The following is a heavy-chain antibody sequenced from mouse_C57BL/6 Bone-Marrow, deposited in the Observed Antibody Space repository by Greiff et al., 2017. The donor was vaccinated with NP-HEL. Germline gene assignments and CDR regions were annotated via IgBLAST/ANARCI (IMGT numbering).Heavy chain of an antibody. J-gene: IGHJ1*03. D-gene: IGHD2-3*01. CDR3: ASHNDGYFLHWSFTV. Sequence: EVKLVESGGGLVQPGGSLKLSCAASGFTFSDYYMSWVRQTPEKRLEWVASISNGGGCTYYPDTVKGRFTISRDNAKNTRYLQMSRLKSEDTAMYYCASHNDGYFLHWSFTVGGTGTTVTVSS. CDR2: ISNGGGCT. CDR1: GFTFSDYY. V-gene: IGHV5-12*01.